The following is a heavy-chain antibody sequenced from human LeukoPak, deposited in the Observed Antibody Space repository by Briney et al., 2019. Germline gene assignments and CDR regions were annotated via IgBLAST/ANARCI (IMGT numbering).Heavy chain of an antibody. CDR2: IYYSGST. CDR1: GGSISSGDYY. V-gene: IGHV4-30-4*01. D-gene: IGHD1-26*01. J-gene: IGHJ4*02. Sequence: SETLSLTCTVSGGSISSGDYYWSWIRQPPGKGLEWIGYIYYSGSTYYNPSLKSRVTISVDTSKNQFSLKLSSVTAADTAVYYCARGGDIVGANYFDYWGQGTLDTVSS. CDR3: ARGGDIVGANYFDY.